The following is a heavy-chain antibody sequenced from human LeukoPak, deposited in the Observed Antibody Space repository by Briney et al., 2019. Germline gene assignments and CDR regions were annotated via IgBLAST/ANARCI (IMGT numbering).Heavy chain of an antibody. CDR1: GFTFSSYA. CDR2: ISSSSSYI. CDR3: ARGGDIVVVPVHFDY. D-gene: IGHD2-2*01. J-gene: IGHJ4*02. Sequence: PGGSLRLSCAASGFTFSSYAMSWVRQAPGKGLEWVSSISSSSSYIYYADSVKGRFTVSRDNAKNSLYLQMNSLRAEDTAVYYCARGGDIVVVPVHFDYWGQGTLVTVSS. V-gene: IGHV3-21*01.